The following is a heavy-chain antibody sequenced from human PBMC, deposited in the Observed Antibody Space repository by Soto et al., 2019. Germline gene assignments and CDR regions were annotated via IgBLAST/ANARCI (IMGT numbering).Heavy chain of an antibody. CDR3: ASSYYDSSGSALRD. V-gene: IGHV4-30-2*01. J-gene: IGHJ1*01. Sequence: QLPLQESGSGLVKPSQTLSLTCAVSGGSISSGGYSWSWIRQPPGKGLEWIGYIYHSGSTYYNPSLKSRVTISVDRSKNQFSLKLSSVTAADTAVYYCASSYYDSSGSALRDWGQGTLVTVSS. CDR1: GGSISSGGYS. CDR2: IYHSGST. D-gene: IGHD3-22*01.